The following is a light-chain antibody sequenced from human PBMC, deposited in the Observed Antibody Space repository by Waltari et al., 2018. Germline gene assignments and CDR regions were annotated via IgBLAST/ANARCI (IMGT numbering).Light chain of an antibody. CDR3: TSYATGSSYI. V-gene: IGLV2-14*03. CDR1: SNDVGGYNY. J-gene: IGLJ1*01. Sequence: QSALTQPASVSGSPGQSIIISCTGTSNDVGGYNYVSWYQQHPGKAPKLMIYDVSDRPSGVSNRFPGSKSGNTASLTISGLQAEDEAEYYCTSYATGSSYIFGGGTKVTVL. CDR2: DVS.